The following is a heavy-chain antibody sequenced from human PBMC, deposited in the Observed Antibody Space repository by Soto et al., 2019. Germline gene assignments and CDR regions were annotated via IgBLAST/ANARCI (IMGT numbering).Heavy chain of an antibody. CDR1: GGTFNNYA. CDR3: ARGGVDVVATSAFDY. D-gene: IGHD5-12*01. CDR2: IIPIIGTA. Sequence: QVQLVQSGAEVKKPGSSVKVSCKASGGTFNNYAISWVRQAPGQGLEWMGGIIPIIGTADYAHTFQGRLAISADESTGTTFMELSSLISEDTALYYCARGGVDVVATSAFDYWGQGTLVTVSS. V-gene: IGHV1-69*01. J-gene: IGHJ4*02.